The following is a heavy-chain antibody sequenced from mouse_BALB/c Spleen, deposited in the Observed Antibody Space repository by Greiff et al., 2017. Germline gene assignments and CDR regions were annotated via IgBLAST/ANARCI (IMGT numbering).Heavy chain of an antibody. D-gene: IGHD3-1*01. CDR2: IWSGGST. J-gene: IGHJ4*01. CDR1: GFSLTSYG. V-gene: IGHV2-2*02. CDR3: ASSKGLNYAMDY. Sequence: VQLQQSGPGLVQPSQSLSITCTVSGFSLTSYGVHWVRQSPGKGLEWLGVIWSGGSTDYNAAFISRLSISKDNSKSQVFFKMNSLQANDTAIYYCASSKGLNYAMDYWGQGTSVTVSS.